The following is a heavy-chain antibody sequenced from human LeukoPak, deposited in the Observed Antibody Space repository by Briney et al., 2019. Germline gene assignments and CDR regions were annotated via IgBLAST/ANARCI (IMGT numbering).Heavy chain of an antibody. V-gene: IGHV1-18*04. CDR2: ISSYNGNT. CDR3: AREVILYAAYCTEGCNSGQLLHH. J-gene: IGHJ5*02. D-gene: IGHD2-21*01. CDR1: GYMFNTHG. Sequence: ASVKVSCKASGYMFNTHGISWGRQAPGQRLEWMGWISSYNGNTNYPQKFQGRVTVTTDTSTTTAYLELTSLTSHATAMYYCAREVILYAAYCTEGCNSGQLLHHWGEGTLVTVSS.